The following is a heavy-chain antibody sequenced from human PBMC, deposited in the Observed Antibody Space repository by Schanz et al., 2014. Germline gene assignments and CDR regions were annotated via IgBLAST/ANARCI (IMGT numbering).Heavy chain of an antibody. CDR3: ARGIGGYGANNYFDY. V-gene: IGHV1-3*01. CDR1: EYSFTSYS. D-gene: IGHD5-12*01. CDR2: ISAYNGNT. J-gene: IGHJ4*02. Sequence: QVQLVQSGAEVKRPGASVKVSCKASEYSFTSYSMHWVRQAPGQGLEWMGWISAYNGNTKYPQKLQGRVTITRDTSASAAYMELSSLRSEDTAVYSCARGIGGYGANNYFDYWGQGTLVTVSS.